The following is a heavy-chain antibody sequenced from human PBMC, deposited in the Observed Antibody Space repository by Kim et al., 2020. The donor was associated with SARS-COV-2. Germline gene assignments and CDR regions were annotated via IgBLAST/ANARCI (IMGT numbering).Heavy chain of an antibody. Sequence: STYYAESVKGRFTISRDNSKNTLYLQMNSLRAEDTAVYYCAKDPSGDLDYWGQGTLVTVSS. J-gene: IGHJ4*02. V-gene: IGHV3-23*01. CDR3: AKDPSGDLDY. D-gene: IGHD2-21*02. CDR2: ST.